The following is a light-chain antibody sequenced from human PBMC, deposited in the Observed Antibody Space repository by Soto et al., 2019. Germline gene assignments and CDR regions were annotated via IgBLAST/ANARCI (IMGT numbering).Light chain of an antibody. CDR2: DAS. Sequence: HLNQAXSTLSAYKEDXXXXXRXASQSISSGFAWYQHKXGKAPKLLPYDASXLESGLPARPRRTGSGSEFPLTISSLQPDDFATYYCQLYNSYSWTFGQGTKVEI. J-gene: IGKJ1*01. V-gene: IGKV1-5*01. CDR3: QLYNSYSWT. CDR1: QSISSG.